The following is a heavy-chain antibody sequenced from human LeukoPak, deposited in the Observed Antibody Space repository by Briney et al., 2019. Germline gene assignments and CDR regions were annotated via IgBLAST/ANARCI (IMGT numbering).Heavy chain of an antibody. Sequence: GGSLRLSCAASGFTLSRYDAMWVRQAPGKRLEWISSITGSGDGTYYADSVRGRFTISRDNSDNTLYLQVNSLRAEDTAVYFCVKWCVHPTYCVDYWGQGTLVTVSS. J-gene: IGHJ4*02. D-gene: IGHD4/OR15-4a*01. V-gene: IGHV3-23*01. CDR1: GFTLSRYD. CDR3: VKWCVHPTYCVDY. CDR2: ITGSGDGT.